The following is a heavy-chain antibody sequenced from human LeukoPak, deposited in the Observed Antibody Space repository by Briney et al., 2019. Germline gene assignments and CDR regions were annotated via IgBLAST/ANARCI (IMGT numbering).Heavy chain of an antibody. D-gene: IGHD2-2*01. CDR3: AKGGTSPTYYYGMDV. CDR1: GFTFSSYG. Sequence: GSLRLSCAASGFTFSSYGMHWVRQAPGKGLEWVAVISYDGSNKYYADSVKGRFTVSRDNSKNTLYLQMNSLRAEDTAVYYCAKGGTSPTYYYGMDVWGQGTTVTVSS. J-gene: IGHJ6*02. V-gene: IGHV3-30*18. CDR2: ISYDGSNK.